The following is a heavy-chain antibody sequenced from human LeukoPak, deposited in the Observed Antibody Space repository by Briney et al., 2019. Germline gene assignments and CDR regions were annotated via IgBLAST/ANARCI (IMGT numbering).Heavy chain of an antibody. CDR1: GGSISSYY. Sequence: PSETLSLTCTVSGGSISSYYWSWIRQPPGKGLEWIGYIYYSGSTNYNPSLKSRVTISVDTSKNQFSLKLSSVTAADTAVYYCARDIEGSGLDYWGQGTLVTVSS. CDR3: ARDIEGSGLDY. CDR2: IYYSGST. J-gene: IGHJ4*02. V-gene: IGHV4-59*01. D-gene: IGHD1-26*01.